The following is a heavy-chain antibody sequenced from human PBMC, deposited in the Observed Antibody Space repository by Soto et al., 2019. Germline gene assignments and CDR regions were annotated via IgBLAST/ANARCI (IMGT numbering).Heavy chain of an antibody. CDR3: ARIFSFSGSAFDY. J-gene: IGHJ4*02. CDR2: ISYDGSKK. V-gene: IGHV3-30-3*01. Sequence: QVQLVESGGGVVQPGRSLRLSCAASGFTFSSYAIHWVRQAPGKGLEWVAVISYDGSKKYYADSVKGRFTISRDNSKNTLYLQMHSLRAEDTAVYYCARIFSFSGSAFDYWGQGTLVTVSS. CDR1: GFTFSSYA. D-gene: IGHD1-26*01.